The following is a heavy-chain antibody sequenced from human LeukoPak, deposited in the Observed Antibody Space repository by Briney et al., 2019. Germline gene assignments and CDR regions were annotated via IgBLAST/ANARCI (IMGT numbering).Heavy chain of an antibody. V-gene: IGHV3-48*01. CDR1: GFTFSTYS. J-gene: IGHJ4*02. Sequence: HPGGSLRLSCAASGFTFSTYSMNWVRQAPGKGLEWVSYISSSSSTIYYADSVKGRFTISRDNGKNSLYLQMNSLRAEDTAICYCARGYCSTTTCYNEVIGHWGQGTLVTVSS. D-gene: IGHD2-2*01. CDR2: ISSSSSTI. CDR3: ARGYCSTTTCYNEVIGH.